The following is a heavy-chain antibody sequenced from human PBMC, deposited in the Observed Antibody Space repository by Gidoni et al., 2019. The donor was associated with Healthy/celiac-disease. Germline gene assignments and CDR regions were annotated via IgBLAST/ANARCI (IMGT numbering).Heavy chain of an antibody. CDR1: GYTFTSYA. V-gene: IGHV7-4-1*02. CDR2: INTNTGNP. J-gene: IGHJ6*02. D-gene: IGHD5-18*01. Sequence: QVQLVQSGSELKKPGASVKVSCKASGYTFTSYAMNWVRQAPGQGLEWMGWINTNTGNPTYAKGFTGRLVFSLYTSVSTAYLQISSLKAEDTAVYYCARGIQLWSYYYYYGMDVWGQGTTVTVSS. CDR3: ARGIQLWSYYYYYGMDV.